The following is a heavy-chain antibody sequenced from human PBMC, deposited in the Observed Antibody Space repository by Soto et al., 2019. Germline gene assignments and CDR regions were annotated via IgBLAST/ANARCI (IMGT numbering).Heavy chain of an antibody. V-gene: IGHV5-10-1*03. D-gene: IGHD3-9*01. J-gene: IGHJ5*02. CDR1: GYSFTNYW. CDR2: IDPSDSYT. CDR3: AREVDTLGWCDP. Sequence: EVQLVQSGAEVKKPGESLRISCEGSGYSFTNYWISWVRQTPGKGLEWMGRIDPSDSYTKYSPSFQGHVTMSADKSTNTAFLQWSSLQASDTAIYYCAREVDTLGWCDPWGQGTLVTVSS.